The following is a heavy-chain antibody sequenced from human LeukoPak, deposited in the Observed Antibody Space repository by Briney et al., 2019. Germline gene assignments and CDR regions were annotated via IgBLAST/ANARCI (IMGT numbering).Heavy chain of an antibody. V-gene: IGHV3-33*01. CDR3: ARSTGTASNYFYGMDV. J-gene: IGHJ6*02. D-gene: IGHD1-1*01. Sequence: GGSLRLSCAASGFTFSSYGMHWVRQAPGKGLEWVAVIWYDGSNKYHADSVRGRFTISRDNSKNTPYLQMNSLRAERTAVYYCARSTGTASNYFYGMDVWGRGTTVTVSS. CDR2: IWYDGSNK. CDR1: GFTFSSYG.